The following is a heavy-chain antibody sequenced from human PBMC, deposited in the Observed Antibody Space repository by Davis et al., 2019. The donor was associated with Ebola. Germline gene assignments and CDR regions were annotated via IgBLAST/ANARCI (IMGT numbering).Heavy chain of an antibody. CDR2: INHSGST. Sequence: SETLSLTCAVYGGSFSGYYWSWIRQPPGKGLEWIGEINHSGSTNYNPSLKSRVTISVDTSKNQFSLKLSSVTAADTAVYYCARVGYDFWSGYSSDNWFDPWGQGTLVTVSS. D-gene: IGHD3-3*01. J-gene: IGHJ5*02. CDR3: ARVGYDFWSGYSSDNWFDP. CDR1: GGSFSGYY. V-gene: IGHV4-34*01.